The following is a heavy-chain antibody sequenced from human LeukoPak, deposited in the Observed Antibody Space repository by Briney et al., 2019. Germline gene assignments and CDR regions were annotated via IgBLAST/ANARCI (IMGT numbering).Heavy chain of an antibody. D-gene: IGHD6-13*01. CDR3: AKDGAAAAGYYFDY. J-gene: IGHJ4*02. V-gene: IGHV3-23*01. Sequence: GGSLRLSCAASGFTFSSYAMSWVRQAPGKGLEWVSAISGSGGSTYYADSVKGRFTISRDNSKNKLYLQMNSLRAEDTAVYSCAKDGAAAAGYYFDYWGQGTLVTVSS. CDR2: ISGSGGST. CDR1: GFTFSSYA.